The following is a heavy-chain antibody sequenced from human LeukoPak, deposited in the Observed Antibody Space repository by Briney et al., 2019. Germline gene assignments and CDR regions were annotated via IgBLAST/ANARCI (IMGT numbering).Heavy chain of an antibody. V-gene: IGHV3-7*01. J-gene: IGHJ4*02. Sequence: TGRSLRLSCSVSGFSFNNYWMNWVRQAPGKGLEWVAIINKDGSEKNYVDSVKGRFTISRDNAKNSLYLQMNSLRGDDTAVYYCARSNRGPEYWGQGTLVTVSS. D-gene: IGHD1-14*01. CDR3: ARSNRGPEY. CDR1: GFSFNNYW. CDR2: INKDGSEK.